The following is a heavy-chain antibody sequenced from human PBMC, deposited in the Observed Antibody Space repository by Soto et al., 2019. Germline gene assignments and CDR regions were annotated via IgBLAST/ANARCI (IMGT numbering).Heavy chain of an antibody. CDR3: PKSGSRGWYGCFDP. CDR2: IYWNDDK. Sequence: XAPTLWCEPQSLTPTCIFCLFSLITGGLGVRWLRQPPGKALEWLEFIYWNDDKRYSPSLKSRLTITKDTSKNQVVLTMTNMDPVDTATYSCPKSGSRGWYGCFDPWGEGTQVTGSS. D-gene: IGHD6-19*01. J-gene: IGHJ5*02. V-gene: IGHV2-5*01. CDR1: LFSLITGGLG.